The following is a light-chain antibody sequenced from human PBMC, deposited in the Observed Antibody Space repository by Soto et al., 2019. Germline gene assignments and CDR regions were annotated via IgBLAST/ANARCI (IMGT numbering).Light chain of an antibody. CDR2: KNN. J-gene: IGLJ1*01. V-gene: IGLV1-47*01. Sequence: QSVLTQPPSASGTPGQRVSISCSGGSSNIGSHNVYWYQQLPGTAPKLLIFKNNQRPSGVPDRFSSSKSGTSASLAISGLRSEDEADYYCAAWDDSLSGRVFGTGTKVTVL. CDR3: AAWDDSLSGRV. CDR1: SSNIGSHN.